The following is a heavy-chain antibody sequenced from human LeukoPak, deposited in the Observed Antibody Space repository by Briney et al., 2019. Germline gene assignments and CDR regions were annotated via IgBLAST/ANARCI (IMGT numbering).Heavy chain of an antibody. J-gene: IGHJ4*02. CDR1: GGSISSSDYY. D-gene: IGHD3-10*01. CDR3: ARYNYYGSGSYYYFDY. Sequence: SQTLSLTCTVSGGSISSSDYYWSWIRQPPGKGLEWIVYIYYSGITYYNPSLQSRVTISVDTSKNRFSLKLSSVTAADTAVYYCARYNYYGSGSYYYFDYWGQGTLVTVSS. CDR2: IYYSGIT. V-gene: IGHV4-30-4*01.